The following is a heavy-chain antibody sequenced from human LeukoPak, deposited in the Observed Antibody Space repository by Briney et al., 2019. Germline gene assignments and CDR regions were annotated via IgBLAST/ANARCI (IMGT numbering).Heavy chain of an antibody. CDR3: ATLRSDSSGWYYFDY. J-gene: IGHJ4*02. V-gene: IGHV3-30*02. D-gene: IGHD6-19*01. CDR2: IWYDGSNK. Sequence: GGSLRLSCAASGFTFRNYGMHWVRQAPGEGLEWVALIWYDGSNKYYADSVKGRSTISRDNSKNMLYLQMNSLRTEDTAVYYCATLRSDSSGWYYFDYWGQGTLVTVSS. CDR1: GFTFRNYG.